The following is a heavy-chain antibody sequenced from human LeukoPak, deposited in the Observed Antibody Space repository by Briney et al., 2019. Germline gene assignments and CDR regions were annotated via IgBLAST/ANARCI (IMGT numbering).Heavy chain of an antibody. V-gene: IGHV4-38-2*02. D-gene: IGHD3-3*01. J-gene: IGHJ6*03. CDR2: IYHSGST. Sequence: PSETLSLTCTVSGYSISSGYYWGWIRQPPGKGLEWIGSIYHSGSTYYNPSLKSRVTISVDTSKNQFSLKLSSVTAADTAVYYCARGDYDFWSGGHYYYMDVWGKGTTVTVSS. CDR1: GYSISSGYY. CDR3: ARGDYDFWSGGHYYYMDV.